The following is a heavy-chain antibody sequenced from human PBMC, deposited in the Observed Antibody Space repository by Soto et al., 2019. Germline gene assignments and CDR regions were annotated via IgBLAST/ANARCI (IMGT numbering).Heavy chain of an antibody. CDR3: ARGLRGVLDY. CDR1: GFNFGNFG. CDR2: ISNDEDIK. V-gene: IGHV3-33*01. D-gene: IGHD5-12*01. Sequence: LRLSCVASGFNFGNFGMHWVRQAPGKGLEWLTVISNDEDIKQDSVRGRFAIARDNSKNTLYLHLTSLRAEGAAIYYCARGLRGVLDYRGQGTLVTVSS. J-gene: IGHJ4*02.